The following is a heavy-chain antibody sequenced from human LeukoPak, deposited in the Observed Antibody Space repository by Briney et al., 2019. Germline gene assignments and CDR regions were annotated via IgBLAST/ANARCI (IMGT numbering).Heavy chain of an antibody. Sequence: SETLSLTCTVSGGSISSSSYYWGWIRQPPGKGLEWIGSIYYSGSTYYNPSLKSRVTISIDTSKNQFSLKLSSVTAADTAVYYCARLPGFNNWFDPWGQGTLVTVSS. CDR3: ARLPGFNNWFDP. CDR1: GGSISSSSYY. J-gene: IGHJ5*02. V-gene: IGHV4-39*07. D-gene: IGHD5-12*01. CDR2: IYYSGST.